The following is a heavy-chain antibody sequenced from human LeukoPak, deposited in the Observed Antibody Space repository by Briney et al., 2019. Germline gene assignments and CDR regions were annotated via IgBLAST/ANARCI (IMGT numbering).Heavy chain of an antibody. J-gene: IGHJ4*02. V-gene: IGHV1-18*01. Sequence: ASVKVSCKASGYTFISYGINWVRQAPGQGLEWMGWISPYNGNTNYPQKFQGRVTMTTDTSTSTTSMELKSLGSDDTAVYYCTKEASEGSRFSYGYFHEWGQGTLVTVS. CDR1: GYTFISYG. CDR2: ISPYNGNT. CDR3: TKEASEGSRFSYGYFHE. D-gene: IGHD5-18*01.